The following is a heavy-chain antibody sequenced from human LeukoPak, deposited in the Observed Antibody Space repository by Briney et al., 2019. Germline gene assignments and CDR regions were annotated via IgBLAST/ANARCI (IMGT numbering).Heavy chain of an antibody. D-gene: IGHD3-22*01. J-gene: IGHJ4*02. CDR3: ARGHRYDSSVGY. V-gene: IGHV1-8*01. Sequence: ASVKVSCKASGYTFTSYDINWVRQATGQGLGWMGWMNPNSGNTGYAQKFQGRVTMTRNTSISTAYMELSSLRSEDTAVYYCARGHRYDSSVGYWGQGTLVTVSS. CDR1: GYTFTSYD. CDR2: MNPNSGNT.